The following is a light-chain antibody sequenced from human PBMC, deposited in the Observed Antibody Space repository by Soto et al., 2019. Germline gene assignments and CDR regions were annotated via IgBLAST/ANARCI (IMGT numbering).Light chain of an antibody. CDR3: LQDYNYPLT. CDR2: AAS. CDR1: QGIRND. V-gene: IGKV1-6*01. Sequence: IQVTPSPSSLSASVADRGPITFRASQGIRNDLGWYQQKPGKAPKLLIYAASSLQSGVPSRFSGSGSGTDFTLTISSLQPEDFATYYCLQDYNYPLTFGGGTKVDIK. J-gene: IGKJ4*01.